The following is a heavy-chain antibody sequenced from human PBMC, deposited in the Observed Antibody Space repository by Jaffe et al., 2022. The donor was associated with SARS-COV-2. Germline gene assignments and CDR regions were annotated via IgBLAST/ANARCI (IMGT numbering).Heavy chain of an antibody. D-gene: IGHD5-18*01. CDR3: ARAGPEGDTANDY. V-gene: IGHV3-21*01. J-gene: IGHJ4*02. CDR1: GFTFSSYS. CDR2: ISSSSSYI. Sequence: EVQLVESGGGLVKPGGSLRLSCAASGFTFSSYSMNWVRQAPGKGLEWVSSISSSSSYIYYADSVKGRFTISRDNAKNSLYLQMNSLRAEDTAVYYCARAGPEGDTANDYWGQGTLVTVSS.